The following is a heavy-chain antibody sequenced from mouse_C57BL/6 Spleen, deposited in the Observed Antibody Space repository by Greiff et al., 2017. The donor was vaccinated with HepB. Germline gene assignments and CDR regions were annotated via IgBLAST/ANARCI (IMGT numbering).Heavy chain of an antibody. CDR1: GYAFSSSW. J-gene: IGHJ4*01. D-gene: IGHD2-2*01. V-gene: IGHV1-82*01. CDR3: AREADGYDGSAMDY. Sequence: QVQLQQSGPELVKPGASVKISCKASGYAFSSSWMNWVKQRPGKGLEWIGRIYPGDGDTNYNGKFKGKATLTADKSSSTAYMQLSSLTSEDSAVYFCAREADGYDGSAMDYWGQGTSVTVSS. CDR2: IYPGDGDT.